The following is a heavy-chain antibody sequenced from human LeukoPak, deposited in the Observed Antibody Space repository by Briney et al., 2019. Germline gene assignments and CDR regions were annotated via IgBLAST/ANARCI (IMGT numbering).Heavy chain of an antibody. D-gene: IGHD3-22*01. CDR2: IYPGDSDT. J-gene: IGHJ4*02. Sequence: GESLKISCKGSGYSFTCYWIGWVRQMPGKGLEWMGIIYPGDSDTRYSPSFQGQVTISAEKSISTAYLQWSSLKVSDTAMYYCAREETYDSSGYYYTLDYWGQGTLVTVSS. V-gene: IGHV5-51*01. CDR3: AREETYDSSGYYYTLDY. CDR1: GYSFTCYW.